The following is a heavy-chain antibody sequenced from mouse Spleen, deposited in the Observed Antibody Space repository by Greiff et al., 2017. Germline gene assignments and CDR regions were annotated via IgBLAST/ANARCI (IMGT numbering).Heavy chain of an antibody. Sequence: QVQLQQSGPGLVQPSQSLSITCTVSGFSLTSYGVHWVRQSPGKGLEWLGVIWRGGSTDYNAAFMSRLSITKDNSKSQVFFKMNSLQADDTAIYYCAKKGGYYGSSYWYFDVWGAGTTVTVSS. CDR2: IWRGGST. J-gene: IGHJ1*01. V-gene: IGHV2-5*01. CDR3: AKKGGYYGSSYWYFDV. D-gene: IGHD1-1*01. CDR1: GFSLTSYG.